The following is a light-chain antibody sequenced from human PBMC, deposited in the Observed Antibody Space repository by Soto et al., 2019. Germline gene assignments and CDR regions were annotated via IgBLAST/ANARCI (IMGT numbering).Light chain of an antibody. J-gene: IGLJ1*01. V-gene: IGLV2-14*03. CDR1: SSDVGAYDF. Sequence: VLTQPVSVTGFPGQSITISCTGTSSDVGAYDFVSWYQQHPDKAPKLMIYEVIYRPSGVSNRFSGSKSVNTATLTISGLQAEDEGDYYCSSYTTSSTRVFGTGTKVTV. CDR2: EVI. CDR3: SSYTTSSTRV.